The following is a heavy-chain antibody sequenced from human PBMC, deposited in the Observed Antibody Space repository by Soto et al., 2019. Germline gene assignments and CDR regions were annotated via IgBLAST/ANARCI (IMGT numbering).Heavy chain of an antibody. CDR2: ISGSGGST. Sequence: GGSLRLSCAASGFTFSSYAMSWVRQAPGKGLEWVSAISGSGGSTYYADSVKGRFTISRDNSKNTLYLQMNSLRAEDTAVYYCAKDLKFIGRYYYDSSGYYNDYWGQGTLVTVSS. CDR1: GFTFSSYA. V-gene: IGHV3-23*01. CDR3: AKDLKFIGRYYYDSSGYYNDY. D-gene: IGHD3-22*01. J-gene: IGHJ4*02.